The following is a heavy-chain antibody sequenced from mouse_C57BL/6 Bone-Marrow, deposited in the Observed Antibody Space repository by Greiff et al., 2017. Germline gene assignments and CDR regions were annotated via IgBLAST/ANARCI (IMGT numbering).Heavy chain of an antibody. CDR2: IDPENGDT. Sequence: VQLQQSGAELVRPGASVKLSCTASGFNIKDDYMHWVKQRPEQGLEWIGWIDPENGDTEYASKFQGKATITADTSSNTAYLQLSSLTSEDTAVYYCTTMIYYDYDWFAYWGQGTLVTVSA. CDR3: TTMIYYDYDWFAY. D-gene: IGHD2-4*01. J-gene: IGHJ3*01. V-gene: IGHV14-4*01. CDR1: GFNIKDDY.